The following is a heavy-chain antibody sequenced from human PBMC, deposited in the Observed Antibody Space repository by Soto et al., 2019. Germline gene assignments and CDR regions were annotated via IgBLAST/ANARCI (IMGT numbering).Heavy chain of an antibody. CDR3: AKGMFSSSPAAAGSFDY. CDR1: GFTFSSYA. D-gene: IGHD3-10*01. CDR2: IGGTDGKT. Sequence: ESGGDLVQPGGSLRLSCAASGFTFSSYAMSWVRQAPGKGLEWVAAIGGTDGKTYYADSVKGRFTISRDNSENTLYLQMSRLRADDTAVYFCAKGMFSSSPAAAGSFDYWGQGALVTVSS. J-gene: IGHJ4*02. V-gene: IGHV3-23*01.